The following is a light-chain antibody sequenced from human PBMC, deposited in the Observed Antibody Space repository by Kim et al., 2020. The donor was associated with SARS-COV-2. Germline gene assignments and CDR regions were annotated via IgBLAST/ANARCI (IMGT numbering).Light chain of an antibody. J-gene: IGLJ3*02. Sequence: ALGQTVRITCQGDSLRSYYASRYQQRPGQAPVLLIYDKNNRPSGIPDRFSGSSSGNTASLTITGAQAEDEADYYCNSRESGVNHVVFGGGTKSPS. CDR1: SLRSYY. CDR3: NSRESGVNHVV. V-gene: IGLV3-19*01. CDR2: DKN.